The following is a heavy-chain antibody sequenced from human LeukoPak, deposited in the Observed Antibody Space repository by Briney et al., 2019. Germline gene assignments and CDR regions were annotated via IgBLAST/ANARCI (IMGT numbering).Heavy chain of an antibody. V-gene: IGHV3-23*01. J-gene: IGHJ6*03. CDR2: ISGSGGST. Sequence: PGGSLRLSCAASGFTFSSYATSWVRQAPGKGLEWVSAISGSGGSTYYADSVKGRFTISRDNSKNTLYLQMNSLRAEDTAVYYCATLGGCSGGSCYTGGYYYYYMDVWGKGTTVTVSS. CDR3: ATLGGCSGGSCYTGGYYYYYMDV. CDR1: GFTFSSYA. D-gene: IGHD2-15*01.